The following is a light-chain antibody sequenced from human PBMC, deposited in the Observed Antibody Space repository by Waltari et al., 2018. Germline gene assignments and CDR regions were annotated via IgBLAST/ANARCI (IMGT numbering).Light chain of an antibody. CDR2: EVN. CDR3: CSFTRTSTWV. V-gene: IGLV2-14*01. Sequence: QSALTQPASVSGSPGQSITISCTGTTGDIGTYHYVSWYQQHPGKAPKLMIYEVNNRPSGVSSRFSGSKSGNTASLTISGLQAEDEADYYCCSFTRTSTWVFGGGTKLTVL. J-gene: IGLJ3*02. CDR1: TGDIGTYHY.